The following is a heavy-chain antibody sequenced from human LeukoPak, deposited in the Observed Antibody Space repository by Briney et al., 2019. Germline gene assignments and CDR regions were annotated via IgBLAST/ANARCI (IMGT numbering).Heavy chain of an antibody. Sequence: QAGGSLRLSCAASGFTFSSYGMSWVRQAPGKGLECVSGISGSGGTTYYADSVKGRFTISRDNSKNTLYLQMNSLRAEDTAVYYCAKSSGYSSTWEVDYWGQGTLVTVSS. V-gene: IGHV3-23*01. D-gene: IGHD6-13*01. J-gene: IGHJ4*02. CDR2: ISGSGGTT. CDR3: AKSSGYSSTWEVDY. CDR1: GFTFSSYG.